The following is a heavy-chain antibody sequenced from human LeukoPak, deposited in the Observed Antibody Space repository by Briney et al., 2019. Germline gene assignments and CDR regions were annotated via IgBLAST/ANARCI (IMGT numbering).Heavy chain of an antibody. J-gene: IGHJ1*01. CDR1: GYTFTSYG. CDR2: ISAYNGNT. Sequence: GASVKVSCKASGYTFTSYGISWVRQAPGQGLEWMGWISAYNGNTNYAQKLQGRVTMTTDTSTSTAYMELRSLRSDDTAVYYCARNHHRDFWSGYLAPFLEYFQHWGQGTLVTVSS. D-gene: IGHD3-3*01. V-gene: IGHV1-18*01. CDR3: ARNHHRDFWSGYLAPFLEYFQH.